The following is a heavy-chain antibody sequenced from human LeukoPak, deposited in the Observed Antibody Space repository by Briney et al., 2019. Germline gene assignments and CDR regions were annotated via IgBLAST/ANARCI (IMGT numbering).Heavy chain of an antibody. CDR1: GYTLTELS. CDR3: ATGRCSSTSCYLNFDY. J-gene: IGHJ4*02. CDR2: FDPEDGET. D-gene: IGHD2-2*01. Sequence: ASVKVSCKVSGYTLTELSMHWVRQAPGKGLEWMGGFDPEDGETIYAQKFQGRVTMTEDTSTDTAYMGLSSLRSEDTAVYYCATGRCSSTSCYLNFDYWGQGTLVTVSS. V-gene: IGHV1-24*01.